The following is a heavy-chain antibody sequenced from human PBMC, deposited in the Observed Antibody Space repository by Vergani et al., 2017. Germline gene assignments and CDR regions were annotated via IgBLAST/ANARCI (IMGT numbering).Heavy chain of an antibody. CDR1: GFTLNTYG. CDR3: ANSVFAGNVGVAYFGMDV. D-gene: IGHD1-26*01. CDR2: IRYDGSSE. J-gene: IGHJ6*02. Sequence: QVQILQSGGGVVQPGGSLRLSCTLSGFTLNTYGIHWVRQAPGKGLEWVSFIRYDGSSEYYGDYVKGRFTISRDKFQNTVNLQMNSLRTEDTAVYFCANSVFAGNVGVAYFGMDVWGRGTTVTVSS. V-gene: IGHV3-30*02.